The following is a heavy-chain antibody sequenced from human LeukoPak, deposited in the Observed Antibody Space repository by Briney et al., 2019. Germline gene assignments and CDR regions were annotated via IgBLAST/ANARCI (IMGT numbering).Heavy chain of an antibody. V-gene: IGHV4-4*07. CDR2: IYTSGGT. J-gene: IGHJ5*02. CDR1: GGSISSYY. D-gene: IGHD3-16*02. CDR3: AREFVDDYVWGSYPPRGNWFDP. Sequence: SETLSLTCTVSGGSISSYYWSRIRQPAGKGLEWIGRIYTSGGTNYNPSLKSRVTMSVDTSKNQFSLKLSSVTAADTAVYYCAREFVDDYVWGSYPPRGNWFDPWGQGTLVTVSS.